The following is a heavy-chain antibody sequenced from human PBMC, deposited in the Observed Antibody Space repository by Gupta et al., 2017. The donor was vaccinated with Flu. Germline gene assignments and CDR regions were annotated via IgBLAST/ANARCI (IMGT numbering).Heavy chain of an antibody. Sequence: SSNYMSWVRQTPGKGLEWVSVIYSGGSAYYIDSGKGRFTISRDISKNTIYLQMNSLRAEDSAVYYCAGDETGEAGTKYFQHWGRGTLVTVSS. V-gene: IGHV3-53*01. CDR3: AGDETGEAGTKYFQH. D-gene: IGHD6-19*01. CDR2: IYSGGSA. J-gene: IGHJ1*01. CDR1: SSNY.